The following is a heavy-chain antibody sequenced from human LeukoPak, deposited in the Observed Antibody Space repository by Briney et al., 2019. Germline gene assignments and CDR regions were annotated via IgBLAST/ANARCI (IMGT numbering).Heavy chain of an antibody. CDR3: ACAGYSSGWLLYYFDY. CDR2: IRSSSSYI. CDR1: GFTFSSYS. Sequence: PGGSLRLSCAASGFTFSSYSMNWVRQAPGKGLEWVSSIRSSSSYIYYADSVKGRFTISRDNAKNSLYLQMNSLRAEDTAVYYCACAGYSSGWLLYYFDYWGQGTLVTVSS. J-gene: IGHJ4*02. D-gene: IGHD6-19*01. V-gene: IGHV3-21*01.